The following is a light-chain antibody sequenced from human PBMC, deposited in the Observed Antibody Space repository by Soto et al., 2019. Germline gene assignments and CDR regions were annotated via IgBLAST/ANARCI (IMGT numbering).Light chain of an antibody. CDR2: DAS. CDR3: QQYNSAPPT. CDR1: QAISIY. J-gene: IGKJ1*01. V-gene: IGKV1-27*01. Sequence: DIQMTQSPSSLSTSVGDRVTITCRASQAISIYLAWYQQKPGKVPKLLIYDASTLQSGVPSRFSGSGSGTDFTLTISSLQPEDVATYYCQQYNSAPPTFGQGTKVEIK.